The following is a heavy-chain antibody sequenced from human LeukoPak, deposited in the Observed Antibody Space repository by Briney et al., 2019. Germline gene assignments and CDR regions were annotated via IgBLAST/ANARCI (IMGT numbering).Heavy chain of an antibody. CDR3: ARKTIAARRGGGWFDP. CDR1: GGSFRGYY. Sequence: PETLSLTCAVYGGSFRGYYWNWIRQPPGKGLEWIGEINHAGHTNYNPALKSRVFLSVDVSKNQISLKLTSVTAADAAVYFCARKTIAARRGGGWFDPWGQGSLVSVSS. D-gene: IGHD6-6*01. J-gene: IGHJ5*02. CDR2: INHAGHT. V-gene: IGHV4-34*01.